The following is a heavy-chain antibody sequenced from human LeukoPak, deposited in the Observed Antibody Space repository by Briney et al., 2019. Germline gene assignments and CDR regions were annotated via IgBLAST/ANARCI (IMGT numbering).Heavy chain of an antibody. J-gene: IGHJ4*02. CDR3: ATLTYYYGSGSYYIGLPDY. Sequence: GGSLRLSCAASGFTFSSYWMHWVRQAPGKGLEWVAFIRYDGSNKYYADSAKGRFTISRDNSKNTLYLQMNSLRAEDTAVYYCATLTYYYGSGSYYIGLPDYWGQGTLVTVSS. V-gene: IGHV3-30*02. CDR2: IRYDGSNK. D-gene: IGHD3-10*01. CDR1: GFTFSSYW.